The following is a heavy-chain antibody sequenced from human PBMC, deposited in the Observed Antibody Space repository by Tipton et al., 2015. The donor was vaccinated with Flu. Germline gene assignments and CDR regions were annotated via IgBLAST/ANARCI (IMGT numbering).Heavy chain of an antibody. CDR2: IKQDGSEK. Sequence: SLRLSCAASGFAFSSYWMNWVRLAPGKGLEWVAKIKQDGSEKYYVDPVKGRFTISRDNAKSSLYLQMNSLRAEDTAVYFCARSSYSSSWFFDYWGQGTLVTVSS. CDR3: ARSSYSSSWFFDY. D-gene: IGHD6-13*01. CDR1: GFAFSSYW. V-gene: IGHV3-7*01. J-gene: IGHJ4*02.